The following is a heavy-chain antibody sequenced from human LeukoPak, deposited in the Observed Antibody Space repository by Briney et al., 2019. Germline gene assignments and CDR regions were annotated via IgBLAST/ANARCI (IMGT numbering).Heavy chain of an antibody. CDR1: GCTFSSYA. CDR3: AREWEALAAFDI. J-gene: IGHJ3*02. V-gene: IGHV1-69*13. Sequence: SVKVSCKASGCTFSSYAISWVRQAPGQGLEWMGGIIPIFGTANYAQKFQGRVTITADESTSTAYMELSSLRSEDTAVYYCAREWEALAAFDIWGQGTMVTVSS. CDR2: IIPIFGTA. D-gene: IGHD1-26*01.